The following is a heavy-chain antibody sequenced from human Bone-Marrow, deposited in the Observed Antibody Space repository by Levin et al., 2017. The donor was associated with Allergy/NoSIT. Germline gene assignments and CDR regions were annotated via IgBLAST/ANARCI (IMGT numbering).Heavy chain of an antibody. J-gene: IGHJ5*02. CDR3: ASWTQGGYDMLTS. Sequence: GGSLRLSCVGSGFTFSSYSMNWVRQAPGKGLEWVSYITSSSSTIYYADSVKGRFTISRDNAKNSLFLQMNSLRDEDTAVYYCASWTQGGYDMLTSWGQGTLVTVSS. CDR2: ITSSSSTI. CDR1: GFTFSSYS. V-gene: IGHV3-48*02. D-gene: IGHD3-9*01.